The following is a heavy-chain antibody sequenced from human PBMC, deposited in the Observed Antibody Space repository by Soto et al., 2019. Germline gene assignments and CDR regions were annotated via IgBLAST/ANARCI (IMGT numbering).Heavy chain of an antibody. CDR1: GGTFSSYT. J-gene: IGHJ6*02. D-gene: IGHD6-13*01. CDR3: AGEGDSSGWYYYCYYGMDV. CDR2: IIPILGIA. V-gene: IGHV1-69*08. Sequence: QVQLVQSGAEVKKPGSSVKVSCKASGGTFSSYTISWVRQAPGQGLEWMGRIIPILGIANYAQKFQGRVTITADKXXSXAXMELSSLRSEDTAVYYWAGEGDSSGWYYYCYYGMDVWGQGTTVTVSS.